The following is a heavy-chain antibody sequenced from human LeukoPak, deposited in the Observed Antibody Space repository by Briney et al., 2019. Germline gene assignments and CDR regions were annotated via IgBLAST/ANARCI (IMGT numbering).Heavy chain of an antibody. Sequence: SETLSLTCAVYGGSFSGYYWSWIRQPPGKGLEWIGEINHSGSTNYNPSLKSRVTISVDTSKNQFSLKLSSVTAADTAVYYCARLNYDYVWGSYRDLSYFDYWGQGTLVTVSS. D-gene: IGHD3-16*02. CDR1: GGSFSGYY. J-gene: IGHJ4*02. CDR2: INHSGST. CDR3: ARLNYDYVWGSYRDLSYFDY. V-gene: IGHV4-34*01.